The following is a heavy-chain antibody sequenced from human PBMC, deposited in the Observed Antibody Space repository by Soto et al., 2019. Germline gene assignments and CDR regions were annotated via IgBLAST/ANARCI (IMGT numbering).Heavy chain of an antibody. CDR1: GFTFSSYA. CDR2: ISGSGGST. V-gene: IGHV3-23*01. CDR3: AKGFRGRSAPDY. D-gene: IGHD3-16*01. J-gene: IGHJ4*02. Sequence: EVQLLESGGGLVQPGGSLRLSCAASGFTFSSYAMSWVRQAPGKGLEWVSAISGSGGSTYYADSVKGRFTISRDNSQDQVYLQKDSLRGEGTGVYYWAKGFRGRSAPDYLGQGTPVTVSS.